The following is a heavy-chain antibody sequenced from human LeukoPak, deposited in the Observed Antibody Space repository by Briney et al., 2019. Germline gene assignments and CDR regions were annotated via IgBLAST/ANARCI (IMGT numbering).Heavy chain of an antibody. V-gene: IGHV4-59*11. J-gene: IGHJ4*02. CDR2: IYYSGST. Sequence: KASETLSLTCTVSGGSISSHFWAWIRQPPGKGLEWIGYIYYSGSTSYSPSLKSRVTISLDTSRKRFSLNLSSLTAADTAVYSCARFSAAPVYYFDSWGQGTLVTVSS. D-gene: IGHD6-13*01. CDR3: ARFSAAPVYYFDS. CDR1: GGSISSHF.